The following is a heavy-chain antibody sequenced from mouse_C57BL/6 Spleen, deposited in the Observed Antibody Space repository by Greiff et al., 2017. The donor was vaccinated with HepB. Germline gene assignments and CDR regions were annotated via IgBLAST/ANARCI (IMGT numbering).Heavy chain of an antibody. CDR2: ISSGSSTI. CDR1: GFTFSDYG. J-gene: IGHJ3*01. D-gene: IGHD1-1*01. V-gene: IGHV5-17*01. Sequence: EVQLVESGGGLVKPGGSLKLSCAASGFTFSDYGMHWVRQAPEKGLEWVAYISSGSSTIYYADTVKGRFTISRDNAKNNLFLQMTSLRSEDTAMYYCARPFYGSSRAWFAYWGQGTLVTVSA. CDR3: ARPFYGSSRAWFAY.